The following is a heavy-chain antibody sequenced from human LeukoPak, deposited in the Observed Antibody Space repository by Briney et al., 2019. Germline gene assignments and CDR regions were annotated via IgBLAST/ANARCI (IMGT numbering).Heavy chain of an antibody. J-gene: IGHJ4*02. CDR2: ISAYNGNT. D-gene: IGHD3-22*01. CDR1: GYTFTSYG. V-gene: IGHV1-18*01. Sequence: ASVKVSCKASGYTFTSYGISWVRQAPGQGLEWMGWISAYNGNTNYAQKLQGRVTTTTDTSTSTAYMELRSLRSDDTAVYYCARVPNYYDSSGYEIDYWGQGTLVTVSS. CDR3: ARVPNYYDSSGYEIDY.